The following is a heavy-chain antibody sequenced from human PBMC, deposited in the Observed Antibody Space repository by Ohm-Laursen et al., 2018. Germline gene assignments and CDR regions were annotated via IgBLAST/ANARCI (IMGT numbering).Heavy chain of an antibody. CDR3: ARRGHAFDI. Sequence: GTLSLTCTVSGASISSEYWTWIRQPPGKGLEWIGYIYYRGTTNYNPSLKSRVTISVDTSKNQFSLKLSSVTAADTAVYYCARRGHAFDIWGQGTMVTVSS. CDR2: IYYRGTT. CDR1: GASISSEY. J-gene: IGHJ3*02. V-gene: IGHV4-59*01.